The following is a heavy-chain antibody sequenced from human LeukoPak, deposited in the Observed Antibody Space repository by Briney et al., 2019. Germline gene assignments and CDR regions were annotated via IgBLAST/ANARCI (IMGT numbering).Heavy chain of an antibody. CDR3: ARRLPRDDAFDI. CDR1: GFTFDDYA. D-gene: IGHD2-21*02. V-gene: IGHV3-9*01. CDR2: ISWNSGSI. Sequence: PGGSLRLSCAASGFTFDDYAMHWVRQAPGKGLEWVSGISWNSGSIGYADSVKGRFTISRDNAKNTLYLQMNSLRAEDTAVYYCARRLPRDDAFDIWGQGTMVTVSS. J-gene: IGHJ3*02.